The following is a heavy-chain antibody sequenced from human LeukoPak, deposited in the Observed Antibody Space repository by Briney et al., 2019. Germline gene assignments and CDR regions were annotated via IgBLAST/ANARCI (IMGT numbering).Heavy chain of an antibody. V-gene: IGHV4-59*01. CDR2: IYDSGST. J-gene: IGHJ4*02. D-gene: IGHD6-13*01. CDR1: GDSISSYY. Sequence: SETLSLTCTVSGDSISSYYWSWFRQPPGKGLEWIWYIYDSGSTNYNPSLKSRVTMAVDTSRNQFSLKLSSVTAADTAVYYCARGYSSSWYYFDYWGQGTLVTVTS. CDR3: ARGYSSSWYYFDY.